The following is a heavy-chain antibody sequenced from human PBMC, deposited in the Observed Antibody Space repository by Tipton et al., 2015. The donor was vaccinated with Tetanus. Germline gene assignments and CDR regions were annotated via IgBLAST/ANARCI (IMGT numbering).Heavy chain of an antibody. D-gene: IGHD4-23*01. CDR1: DYSISTGYY. Sequence: TLSLTCSVTDYSISTGYYWGWIRQPPGKGLEWIGSIFHRGSTYYNASLKSRVTISVDTPKNQFSLKLSSVTAADTVVYYCARGILGGNSGSTFDYWGQGTLVTVSS. CDR3: ARGILGGNSGSTFDY. J-gene: IGHJ4*02. V-gene: IGHV4-38-2*01. CDR2: IFHRGST.